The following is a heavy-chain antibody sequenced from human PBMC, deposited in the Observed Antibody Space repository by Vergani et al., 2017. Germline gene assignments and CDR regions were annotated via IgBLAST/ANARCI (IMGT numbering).Heavy chain of an antibody. J-gene: IGHJ4*02. CDR1: GYSIRSRYY. CDR3: ARVVRRDGYNLYFDY. CDR2: IYHSGST. Sequence: QVQLQESGPGLVKPSETLSLTCTVSGYSIRSRYYWAWLRQPPGTGLDWIGSIYHSGSTYYNPSLKSRVTISVDTSKNQFSLKLSSVTAADTAVYYCARVVRRDGYNLYFDYWGQGTLVTVSS. V-gene: IGHV4-38-2*02. D-gene: IGHD5-24*01.